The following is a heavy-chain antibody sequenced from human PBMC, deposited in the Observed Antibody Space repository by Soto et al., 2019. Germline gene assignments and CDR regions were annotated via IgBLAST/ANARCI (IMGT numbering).Heavy chain of an antibody. CDR1: GGTFSSYA. V-gene: IGHV1-69*13. CDR2: IIPIFGTA. D-gene: IGHD5-12*01. Sequence: GASVKVSCKASGGTFSSYAISWVLQAPGQGLEWMGGIIPIFGTANYAQKFQGRVTITADESTSTAYMEMSSLTFDDTAVYYCARHSGYDYVFDYWGQGTLVTVSS. J-gene: IGHJ4*02. CDR3: ARHSGYDYVFDY.